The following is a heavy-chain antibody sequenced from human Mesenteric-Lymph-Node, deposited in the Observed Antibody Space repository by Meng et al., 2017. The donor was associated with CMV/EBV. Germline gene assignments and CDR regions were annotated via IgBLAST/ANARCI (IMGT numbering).Heavy chain of an antibody. CDR2: IKRKTDARTI. J-gene: IGHJ2*01. V-gene: IGHV3-15*01. D-gene: IGHD1-26*01. CDR1: GCTFSDAW. Sequence: AAYGCTFSDAWMSWVRQAQGKGLEWVARIKRKTDARTIEYAAPAKDRFIISRDDSKNMMYLQMTSLKTEDTAVYFCTTRSGTYSFDLWGRGTLVTVSS. CDR3: TTRSGTYSFDL.